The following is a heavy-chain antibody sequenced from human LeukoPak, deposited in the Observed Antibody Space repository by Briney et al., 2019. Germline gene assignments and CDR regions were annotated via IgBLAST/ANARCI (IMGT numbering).Heavy chain of an antibody. Sequence: GGSLRLSCAASGLTVGNNYMSWVRQAPGKGLEWVSVIYSGGTTDYADSVKGRFTISRDNSKNTLYLQMNGLRAEDTAVYYCGRHTSREAFDIWGQGTMVTVSS. D-gene: IGHD1-26*01. CDR3: GRHTSREAFDI. CDR2: IYSGGTT. CDR1: GLTVGNNY. J-gene: IGHJ3*02. V-gene: IGHV3-66*04.